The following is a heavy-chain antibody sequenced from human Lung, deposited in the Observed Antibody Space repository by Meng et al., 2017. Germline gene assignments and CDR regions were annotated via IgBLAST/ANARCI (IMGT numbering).Heavy chain of an antibody. D-gene: IGHD2-8*02. Sequence: QVQLQESGPGLVKPSQTLSLTCTVSGGSISSGDYYWRWIRQPPGKGREWVGYSYYRGSTHLPPSLKSRVILSVDTAKDPSSPEVTPVDGAGPGVELFAKVWWCYWCGCYHRLFDYWGQGTLVTVSS. CDR3: AKVWWCYWCGCYHRLFDY. J-gene: IGHJ4*02. CDR1: GGSISSGDYY. V-gene: IGHV4-30-4*01. CDR2: SYYRGST.